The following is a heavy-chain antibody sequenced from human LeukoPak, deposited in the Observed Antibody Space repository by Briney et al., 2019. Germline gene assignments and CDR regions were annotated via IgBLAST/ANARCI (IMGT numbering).Heavy chain of an antibody. CDR3: AGEGYSYGYDY. J-gene: IGHJ4*01. Sequence: GGSLRLSCAASAFTVSSYAMHWVRQAPGKGLEWVAVISYDGSNKYYADSVKDRFTISRDNSKNTLYLQMNSLRAEDTAVYYCAGEGYSYGYDYWGQGTLVTVSS. CDR1: AFTVSSYA. D-gene: IGHD5-18*01. V-gene: IGHV3-30*04. CDR2: ISYDGSNK.